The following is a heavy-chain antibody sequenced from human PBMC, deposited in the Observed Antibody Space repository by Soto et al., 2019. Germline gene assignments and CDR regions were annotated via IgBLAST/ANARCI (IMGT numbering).Heavy chain of an antibody. CDR1: GESVSSNNVA. V-gene: IGHV6-1*01. D-gene: IGHD2-15*01. J-gene: IGHJ4*02. Sequence: HAPALSLTCGVSGESVSSNNVAWNWIRQSPSRGLEWLGRTFFRSKWYNEYAASVKSRIAINPDTSQNQFSLQLNSVTPDDTAVYYCAKAGLYCSGGTCFSLDYWGQGILVTVSS. CDR3: AKAGLYCSGGTCFSLDY. CDR2: TFFRSKWYN.